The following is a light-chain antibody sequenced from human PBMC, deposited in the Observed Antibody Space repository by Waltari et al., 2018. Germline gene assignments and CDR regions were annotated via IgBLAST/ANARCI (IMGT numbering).Light chain of an antibody. CDR1: QTVLYSSKNKNY. CDR2: WAS. J-gene: IGKJ1*01. Sequence: DIVMTQSPDSLAVSLGERATITCKSSQTVLYSSKNKNYLAWYQQKAGQSPKLLLYWASTRESGVPDRFSGSGSGTDFTLTINSLQAEDVAVYYCQQYYTTPTFGQGTKVEIK. V-gene: IGKV4-1*01. CDR3: QQYYTTPT.